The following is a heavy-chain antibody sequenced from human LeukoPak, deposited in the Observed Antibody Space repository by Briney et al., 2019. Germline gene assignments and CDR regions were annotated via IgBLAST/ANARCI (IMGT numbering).Heavy chain of an antibody. CDR3: AKGYSGYDYHGSFDY. V-gene: IGHV1-2*02. Sequence: ASVKVSCKASGYTFTGYYVHWVRQAPGQGLEWMGWINPNSGGTNYAQKFQGRVTMTRDTSISTAYMELSRLRSDDTAVYYCAKGYSGYDYHGSFDYWGQGTLVTVSS. CDR2: INPNSGGT. D-gene: IGHD5-12*01. J-gene: IGHJ4*02. CDR1: GYTFTGYY.